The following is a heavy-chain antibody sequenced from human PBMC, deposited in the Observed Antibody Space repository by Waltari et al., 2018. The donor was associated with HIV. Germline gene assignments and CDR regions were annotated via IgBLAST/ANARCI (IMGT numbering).Heavy chain of an antibody. CDR2: SDSDGNT. D-gene: IGHD4-4*01. Sequence: EVKLVESGGGLVQPGGSLRRSCTDYGLTASTKSTGWVRQAPGSGLEWVSLSDSDGNTRYADSVKGRFTISRDSSKNMVYLQMKSLRGEDTAVYYCANSDDYSNYYYGMDVWGQGTTVTVSS. V-gene: IGHV3-66*01. CDR3: ANSDDYSNYYYGMDV. CDR1: GLTASTKS. J-gene: IGHJ6*02.